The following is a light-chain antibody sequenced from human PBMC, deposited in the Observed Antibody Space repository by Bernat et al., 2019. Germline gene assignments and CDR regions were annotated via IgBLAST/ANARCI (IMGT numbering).Light chain of an antibody. Sequence: SYELTQPPSVSVSPGQTARITCSGDAFPKQYAYWYQQKPGQAPVLVIYKDSERPSGSPERFSGSSSGTTVTLTISGVQAEDEADYYCQSADSSGTYRVFGGGTKLTVL. CDR2: KDS. J-gene: IGLJ3*02. V-gene: IGLV3-25*03. CDR1: AFPKQY. CDR3: QSADSSGTYRV.